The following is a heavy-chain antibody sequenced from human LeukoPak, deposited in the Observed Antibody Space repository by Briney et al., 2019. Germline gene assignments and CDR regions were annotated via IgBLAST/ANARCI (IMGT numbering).Heavy chain of an antibody. CDR3: ARDPNYDILTGQYNWFDP. Sequence: GASVKVSCKASGYTFTSYGISWVRQAPGQGLEWMGWISAYNGNTNYAQKLQGRVTMTTDTSTSTAYMELRSLRSDDTAVYYCARDPNYDILTGQYNWFDPWGQGTLVTVSS. D-gene: IGHD3-9*01. J-gene: IGHJ5*02. V-gene: IGHV1-18*01. CDR2: ISAYNGNT. CDR1: GYTFTSYG.